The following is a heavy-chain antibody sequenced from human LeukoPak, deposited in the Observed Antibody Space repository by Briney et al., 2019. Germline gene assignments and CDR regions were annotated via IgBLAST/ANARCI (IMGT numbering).Heavy chain of an antibody. CDR3: ASVQKFYSSGWPPRGR. CDR1: GFTFSSYS. V-gene: IGHV3-21*01. Sequence: GGSLRLSCAASGFTFSSYSMNWVRQAPGKGLEWVSSISSSSYIYYADSVKGRFTISRDNAKNSLYLQMNSLRAEDTAVYYCASVQKFYSSGWPPRGRWGQGTLVTVSS. CDR2: ISSSSYI. D-gene: IGHD6-19*01. J-gene: IGHJ4*02.